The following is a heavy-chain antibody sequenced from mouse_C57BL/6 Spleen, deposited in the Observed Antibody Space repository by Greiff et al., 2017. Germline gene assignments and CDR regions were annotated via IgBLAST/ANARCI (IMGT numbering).Heavy chain of an antibody. D-gene: IGHD2-4*01. V-gene: IGHV1-42*01. CDR2: INPSTGGT. J-gene: IGHJ1*03. Sequence: EVQLQQSGPELVKPGASVKISCKASGYSFTGYYMTWVKQSPEKSLEWIGEINPSTGGTTYNQKFKAKATLTVDKSSSTAYMQLKSLTSEDSAVXYCARARNEYEGWYFDVWGTGTTVTVSS. CDR3: ARARNEYEGWYFDV. CDR1: GYSFTGYY.